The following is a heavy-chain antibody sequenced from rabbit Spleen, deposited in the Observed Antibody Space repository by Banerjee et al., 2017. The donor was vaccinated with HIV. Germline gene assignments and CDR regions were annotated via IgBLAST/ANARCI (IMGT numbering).Heavy chain of an antibody. CDR3: ARELYGGVVGNGYGRFNL. J-gene: IGHJ4*01. CDR2: IYARNSGPT. CDR1: GFSFSSSQY. V-gene: IGHV1S40*01. D-gene: IGHD6-1*01. Sequence: QQLVESGGGLVKPGASLTLTCTVSGFSFSSSQYMCWVRQAPGKGLEWIGCIYARNSGPTYYPSWAKGRFTISKASSTTVTLQMTSLTVADTATYFCARELYGGVVGNGYGRFNLWGQGTLVTVS.